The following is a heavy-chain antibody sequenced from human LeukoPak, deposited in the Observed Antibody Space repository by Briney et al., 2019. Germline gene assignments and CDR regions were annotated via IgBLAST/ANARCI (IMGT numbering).Heavy chain of an antibody. D-gene: IGHD4-11*01. CDR2: ISAYNGNT. J-gene: IGHJ5*02. Sequence: ASVKVSCKASGYTFTSYGISWVRQAPGQGLEWMGWISAYNGNTNYAQKLQGRVTMTTDTSTSTAYTELRSLRSDDTAVYYCARDITTQENWFDPWGQGTLVTVSS. CDR1: GYTFTSYG. CDR3: ARDITTQENWFDP. V-gene: IGHV1-18*01.